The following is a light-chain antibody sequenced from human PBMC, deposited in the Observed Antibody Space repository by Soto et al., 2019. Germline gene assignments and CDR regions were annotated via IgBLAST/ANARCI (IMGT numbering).Light chain of an antibody. CDR2: IDD. CDR3: ATWDDSLNAAV. J-gene: IGLJ7*01. V-gene: IGLV1-44*01. CDR1: TSNIAGNT. Sequence: QSVLTQPPSLSGTPGQRVTISCSGSTSNIAGNTVHWYQHLPETAPKLLIYIDDQLPSGVPDRFSGSKSGTSASLAISGRQSEDEADYYCATWDDSLNAAVFGGGTQLTVL.